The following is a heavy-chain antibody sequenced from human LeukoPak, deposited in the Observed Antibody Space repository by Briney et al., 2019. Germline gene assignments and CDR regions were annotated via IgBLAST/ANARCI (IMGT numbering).Heavy chain of an antibody. CDR1: GFTFSTYV. CDR2: IWHDGSNK. CDR3: ARDRGYTYGHPLDY. V-gene: IGHV3-33*01. J-gene: IGHJ4*02. D-gene: IGHD5-18*01. Sequence: GGSLRLSCAASGFTFSTYVIHWVRQAPGKGLEWVALIWHDGSNKYYGDSVKDRFTISRDNSKNTLYLQTDSLRDEDTAVYYCARDRGYTYGHPLDYWGQGTLVTVSS.